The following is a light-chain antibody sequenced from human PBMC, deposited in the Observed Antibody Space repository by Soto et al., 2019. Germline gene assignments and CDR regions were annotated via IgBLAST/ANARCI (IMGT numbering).Light chain of an antibody. Sequence: TQSPGTLSLSRGERATLGCRASQSVTIGYLAWFQQKPGQAPSLVIYDASNRATGIPARFSGSGSGTDFTLTISSLEPEDFAVYYCQQRSNWPSGTFGQGTRLEIK. CDR1: QSVTIGY. CDR2: DAS. V-gene: IGKV3-11*01. CDR3: QQRSNWPSGT. J-gene: IGKJ5*01.